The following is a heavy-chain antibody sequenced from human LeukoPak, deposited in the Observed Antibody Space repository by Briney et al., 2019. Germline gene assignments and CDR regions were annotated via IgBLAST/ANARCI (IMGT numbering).Heavy chain of an antibody. V-gene: IGHV3-23*01. Sequence: PGGSLRLSCAASGFIFSNYAMSWVRQAPGKGPEWVSAVNGSGDTTYYADSVKGRFTISRDNSKNTKYLQMNSLRAEDTAVYYCAKDLRAVAGRGPFDYWGQGTLVTVSS. D-gene: IGHD6-19*01. J-gene: IGHJ4*02. CDR2: VNGSGDTT. CDR3: AKDLRAVAGRGPFDY. CDR1: GFIFSNYA.